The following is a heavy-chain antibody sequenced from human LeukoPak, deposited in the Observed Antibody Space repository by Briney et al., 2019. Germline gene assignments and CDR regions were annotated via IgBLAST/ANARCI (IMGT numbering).Heavy chain of an antibody. Sequence: SETLSLTCTVSGGSISSYYWSWIRQPAGKGLEWIGRIYTSGSTNYNPSLKSRVTMSVDTSKNQFSLKLSSVTAADTAVYYCAGSGSYFYSYGMDVWGQGTTVTVSS. V-gene: IGHV4-4*07. CDR2: IYTSGST. CDR1: GGSISSYY. J-gene: IGHJ6*01. CDR3: AGSGSYFYSYGMDV. D-gene: IGHD3-10*01.